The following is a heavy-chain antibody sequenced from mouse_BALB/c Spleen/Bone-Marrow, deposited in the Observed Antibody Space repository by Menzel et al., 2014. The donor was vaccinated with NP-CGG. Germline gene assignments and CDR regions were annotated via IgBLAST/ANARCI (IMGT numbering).Heavy chain of an antibody. CDR3: ARGAYYGPGGAMDY. CDR2: SRNKPNDYTT. CDR1: GFIFSDFY. D-gene: IGHD2-10*01. Sequence: EVQVVESGGGLVQPGGSLRLSCATSGFIFSDFYMEWVRQPPGKRLEWIAASRNKPNDYTTEYSASVKGRFIVSRDTSQSILYLQMNALRAEDTAIYYGARGAYYGPGGAMDYWGQGTSVTVSS. J-gene: IGHJ4*01. V-gene: IGHV7-1*02.